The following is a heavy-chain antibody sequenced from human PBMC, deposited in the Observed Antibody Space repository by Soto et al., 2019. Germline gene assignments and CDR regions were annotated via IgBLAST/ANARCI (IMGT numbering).Heavy chain of an antibody. CDR2: ISGSGGST. V-gene: IGHV3-23*01. D-gene: IGHD3-22*01. CDR3: ANPEGDYYDSSGDYYYYGMDV. J-gene: IGHJ6*02. Sequence: EVQLLESGGGLVQPGGSLRLSCAASGFTFSSYAMSWVRQAPGKGLEWVSAISGSGGSTYYADSVKGRFTISRDNSKNTLYLQMNSLRAEDTAVYYCANPEGDYYDSSGDYYYYGMDVWGQGTTVTVSS. CDR1: GFTFSSYA.